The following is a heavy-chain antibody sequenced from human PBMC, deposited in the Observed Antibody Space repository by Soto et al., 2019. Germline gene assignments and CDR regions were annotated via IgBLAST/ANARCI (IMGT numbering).Heavy chain of an antibody. V-gene: IGHV1-18*01. D-gene: IGHD5-18*01. CDR2: ISAYNGNT. CDR3: ATDKGSGGYSYGYNWFDP. Sequence: ASVKVSCKASGYTFTSYGISWVRQAPGQGLEWMGWISAYNGNTNYAQKLQGRVTMTTDTSTSTAYMELRSLRSDDTAVYYCATDKGSGGYSYGYNWFDPWGQGTLVTVSS. CDR1: GYTFTSYG. J-gene: IGHJ5*02.